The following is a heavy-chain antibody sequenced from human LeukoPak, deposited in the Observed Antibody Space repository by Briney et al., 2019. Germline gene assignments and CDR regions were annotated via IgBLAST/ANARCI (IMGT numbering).Heavy chain of an antibody. CDR1: GGSTSSSSYY. CDR2: IYYSGST. V-gene: IGHV4-39*01. J-gene: IGHJ4*02. D-gene: IGHD3/OR15-3a*01. CDR3: ARQTGSGLFILP. Sequence: ASETLSLTCTVSGGSTSSSSYYWGWNRQPPGKGLEWIGSIYYSGSTYYNASLKSQVSISIDTSKNQFSLRLTSVTAADTAVYYCARQTGSGLFILPGGQGTLVTVSS.